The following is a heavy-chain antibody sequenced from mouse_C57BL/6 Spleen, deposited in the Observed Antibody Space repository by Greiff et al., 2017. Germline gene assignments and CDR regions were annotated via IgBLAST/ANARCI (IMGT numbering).Heavy chain of an antibody. D-gene: IGHD4-1*01. CDR1: GYTFTSYW. CDR3: ARSWVFDY. Sequence: QVQLQQPGAELVMPGASVKLSCKASGYTFTSYWMHWVKQRPGQGLEWIGEIDPSDSYTNYNQKFKGKSTLTVDKSSSTAYMQLSRLTSEDSAVYDCARSWVFDYWGQGTTLTVSS. J-gene: IGHJ2*01. V-gene: IGHV1-69*01. CDR2: IDPSDSYT.